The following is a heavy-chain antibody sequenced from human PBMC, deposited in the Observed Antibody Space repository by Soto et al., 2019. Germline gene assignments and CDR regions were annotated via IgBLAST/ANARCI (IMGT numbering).Heavy chain of an antibody. J-gene: IGHJ6*02. CDR3: ARDRYIAVAGRGPYYYGMDV. V-gene: IGHV4-61*01. Sequence: TSETLSLTCTVSGGSVSSGSYYWSWIRQPPGKGLERIGYIYYSGSTNYNPSLKSRVTISVDTSKNQFSLKLSSVTAADTAVYYCARDRYIAVAGRGPYYYGMDVWGQGTTVTVSS. CDR1: GGSVSSGSYY. D-gene: IGHD6-19*01. CDR2: IYYSGST.